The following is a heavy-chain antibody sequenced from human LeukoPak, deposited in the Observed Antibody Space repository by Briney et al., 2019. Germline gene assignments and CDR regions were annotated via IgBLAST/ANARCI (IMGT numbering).Heavy chain of an antibody. Sequence: GGSLRLSCAASGFTFSSNAMYSVRQAQGKGLEWVSGIFGSGGSAHYADSVKGRFTIFRDNSKNTVYLQMDSLRAEDTAVYYCAKTTVGYSSGRYPGWPVDYWGQGTLVTVSS. CDR3: AKTTVGYSSGRYPGWPVDY. V-gene: IGHV3-23*01. CDR2: IFGSGGSA. D-gene: IGHD6-19*01. J-gene: IGHJ4*02. CDR1: GFTFSSNA.